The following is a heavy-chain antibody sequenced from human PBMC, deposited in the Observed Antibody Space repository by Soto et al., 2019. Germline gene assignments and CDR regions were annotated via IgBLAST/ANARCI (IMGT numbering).Heavy chain of an antibody. V-gene: IGHV1-69*06. CDR3: ARAMGLAVGLPFAY. D-gene: IGHD6-19*01. CDR2: IIPIFATA. Sequence: QVQLVQSGAEVKKPGSSVKVSCKASGGTFTSYAITWVRQAPGQGLEWMGGIIPIFATANYAQKFQGRVTITADKSTSTAYMELSSLRSDDTAVYYCARAMGLAVGLPFAYWGHGTLVIVS. CDR1: GGTFTSYA. J-gene: IGHJ4*01.